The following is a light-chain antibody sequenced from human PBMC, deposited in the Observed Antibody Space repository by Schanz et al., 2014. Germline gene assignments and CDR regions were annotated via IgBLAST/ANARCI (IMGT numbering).Light chain of an antibody. V-gene: IGKV3-20*01. Sequence: EIVLTQSPGTLSLSPGERATLSCRASQSVSSNLAWYQQKPGQAPRLLIYDASSRATGIPDRFSGSGAGTDFTLTISRLEPEDFAVYYCQQYTISPSTFGGGTKVEIK. CDR3: QQYTISPST. CDR2: DAS. CDR1: QSVSSN. J-gene: IGKJ4*01.